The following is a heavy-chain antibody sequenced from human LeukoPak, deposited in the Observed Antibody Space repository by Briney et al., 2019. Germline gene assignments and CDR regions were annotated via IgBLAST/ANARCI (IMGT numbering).Heavy chain of an antibody. CDR3: ARAHSYDSSGYPHDAFDI. D-gene: IGHD3-22*01. V-gene: IGHV4-4*07. CDR2: IYTSGST. Sequence: SETLSLTCTVSGGSISSYYWSWIRQPAGKGLEWIGRIYTSGSTNYNPSLRSRVTMSVDTSKNQFSLKLSSVAAADTAVYYCARAHSYDSSGYPHDAFDIWGQGTMVTVSS. J-gene: IGHJ3*02. CDR1: GGSISSYY.